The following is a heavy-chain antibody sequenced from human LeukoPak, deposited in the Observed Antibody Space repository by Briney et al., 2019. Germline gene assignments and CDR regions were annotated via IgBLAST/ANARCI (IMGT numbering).Heavy chain of an antibody. CDR1: GFTFDDYG. J-gene: IGHJ4*02. CDR2: INWNGGST. CDR3: ARVDQQLSFSDYFDN. Sequence: PGGSLRLSCAASGFTFDDYGMSWVRQAPGKGLGWVSGINWNGGSTGYADSVEGRFTISRDNAKNSLYLQMNSLRAEDTALYYCARVDQQLSFSDYFDNWGQGTLVTVS. D-gene: IGHD6-13*01. V-gene: IGHV3-20*04.